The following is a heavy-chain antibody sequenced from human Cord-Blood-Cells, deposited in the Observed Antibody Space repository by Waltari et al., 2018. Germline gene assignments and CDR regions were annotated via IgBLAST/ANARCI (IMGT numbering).Heavy chain of an antibody. J-gene: IGHJ4*02. CDR3: ARWGYYDSSGYNY. Sequence: QVQLVQSGAEVKKPGSSVKVSCKAAGGTFSSYAISWVRQAPGQGLQWMGWLIPIFGTANYAQKFQGRVTITADESTSTAYMELSSLRSEETAVYYWARWGYYDSSGYNYWGQGTLVTVSS. V-gene: IGHV1-69*01. CDR1: GGTFSSYA. D-gene: IGHD3-22*01. CDR2: LIPIFGTA.